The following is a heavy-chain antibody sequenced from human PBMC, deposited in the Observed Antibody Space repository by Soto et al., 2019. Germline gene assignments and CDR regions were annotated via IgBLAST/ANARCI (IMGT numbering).Heavy chain of an antibody. J-gene: IGHJ4*02. Sequence: QVQLVQSGPEVKKPGASMRVSCKTSGYTFTNYDIHWVRQATGQGLEWIGWMSPNSGRTGFAQRFQDRVNMTSNPSISTAYLHLASRTSEDTAVYYCARGLDFWRGYSRADSWGQGTLVTVSS. V-gene: IGHV1-8*01. D-gene: IGHD3-3*01. CDR2: MSPNSGRT. CDR1: GYTFTNYD. CDR3: ARGLDFWRGYSRADS.